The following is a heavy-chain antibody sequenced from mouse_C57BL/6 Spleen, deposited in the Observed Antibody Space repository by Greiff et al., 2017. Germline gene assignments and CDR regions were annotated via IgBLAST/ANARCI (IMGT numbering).Heavy chain of an antibody. CDR2: ISSGSSTI. CDR1: GFTFSDYG. CDR3: ARRRIYYGNYDYAMDY. V-gene: IGHV5-17*01. J-gene: IGHJ4*01. Sequence: EVQVVESGGGLVKPGGSLKLSCAASGFTFSDYGMHWVRQAPEKGLEWVAYISSGSSTIYYADTVKGRFTISRDNAKNTLFLLRTSLRSEDTAMYYCARRRIYYGNYDYAMDYWGQGTSVTVSA. D-gene: IGHD2-1*01.